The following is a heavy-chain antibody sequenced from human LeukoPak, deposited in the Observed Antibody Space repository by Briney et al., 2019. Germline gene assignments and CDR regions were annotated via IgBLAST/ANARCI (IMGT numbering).Heavy chain of an antibody. J-gene: IGHJ4*02. CDR3: ARHAALERVDY. CDR2: VRYSRT. Sequence: PSETLSLTCTVSGGSISYYFWSWIRQPPGQGLEWIGYVRYSRTNYNPSLKSRVTISVDTSKNQISLKPSSLTATDTAVYYCARHAALERVDYWGLGTLVTVS. V-gene: IGHV4-59*08. CDR1: GGSISYYF. D-gene: IGHD1-1*01.